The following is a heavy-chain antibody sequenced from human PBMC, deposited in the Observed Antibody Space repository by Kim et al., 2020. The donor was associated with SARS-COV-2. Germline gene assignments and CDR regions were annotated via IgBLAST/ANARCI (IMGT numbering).Heavy chain of an antibody. CDR3: ARQTWIQLPHIIRYFQH. D-gene: IGHD5-18*01. CDR2: INHSGST. V-gene: IGHV4-34*01. J-gene: IGHJ1*01. CDR1: GGSFSGYY. Sequence: SETLSLTCAVYGGSFSGYYWSWIRQPPGKGLEWIGEINHSGSTNYNPSLKSRVTISVDTSNNQFSLKLSSVTAADTALYYCARQTWIQLPHIIRYFQHWGQGTLVTVSS.